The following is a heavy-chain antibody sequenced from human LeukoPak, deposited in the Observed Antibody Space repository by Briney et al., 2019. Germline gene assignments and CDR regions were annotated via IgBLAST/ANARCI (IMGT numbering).Heavy chain of an antibody. J-gene: IGHJ3*02. CDR2: IYPDDSET. Sequence: GESLKISCKASGYRFTTDYIGWVRQMPGKGLEWMGIIYPDDSETNYSPSFQGQVSMSADKSITTAYLQWSSLKASDTAMYYCARQAYGSHFDAFDIWGQGTMVTVSS. CDR3: ARQAYGSHFDAFDI. V-gene: IGHV5-51*01. D-gene: IGHD3-22*01. CDR1: GYRFTTDY.